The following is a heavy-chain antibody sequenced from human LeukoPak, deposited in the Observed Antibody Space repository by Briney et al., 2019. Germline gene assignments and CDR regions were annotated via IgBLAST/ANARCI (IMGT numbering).Heavy chain of an antibody. CDR1: GFTFDDYA. CDR3: ARDYYGSGGSDY. Sequence: GGSLRLSCAASGFTFDDYAMHWARQAPGKGLEWVSGISWNSGSMGYADSVKGRFTISRDNAKNSLYLQMNSLRAEDTALYYCARDYYGSGGSDYWGQGTLVTVSS. CDR2: ISWNSGSM. J-gene: IGHJ4*02. D-gene: IGHD3-10*01. V-gene: IGHV3-9*01.